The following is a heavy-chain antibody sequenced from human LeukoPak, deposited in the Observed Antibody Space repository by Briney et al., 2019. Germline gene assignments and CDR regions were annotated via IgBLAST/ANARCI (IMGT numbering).Heavy chain of an antibody. CDR2: IRKKGNSYTT. D-gene: IGHD6-13*01. CDR1: GFTFSDHY. J-gene: IGHJ4*02. Sequence: SGGSLRLSCAVSGFTFSDHYVEWVRQAPGKGLEWVGRIRKKGNSYTTEYAASVRGRFTISRDDSKNSVYLQMNSLKTEETAVYYCAREAAAGTGRDYWGQGTLVTVSS. V-gene: IGHV3-72*01. CDR3: AREAAAGTGRDY.